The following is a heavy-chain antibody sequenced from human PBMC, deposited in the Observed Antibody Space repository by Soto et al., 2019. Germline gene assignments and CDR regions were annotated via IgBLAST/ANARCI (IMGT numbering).Heavy chain of an antibody. Sequence: ASVKVSCKASGYTFTSYYMHWVRQAPGQGLEWMGIINPSGGSTSYAQKFQGRVTMTTDTSTSTAYMELRSLRSDDTAVYYCARDDSSGYYSLFDYWGQGTLVTSPQ. D-gene: IGHD3-22*01. CDR2: INPSGGST. CDR1: GYTFTSYY. V-gene: IGHV1-46*01. J-gene: IGHJ4*02. CDR3: ARDDSSGYYSLFDY.